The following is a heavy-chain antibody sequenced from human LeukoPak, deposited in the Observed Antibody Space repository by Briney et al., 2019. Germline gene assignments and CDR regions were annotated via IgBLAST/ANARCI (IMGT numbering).Heavy chain of an antibody. CDR2: ISAGSNYI. CDR3: ARDASTRCYLCEVDH. D-gene: IGHD2-2*01. Sequence: EGSLRLSCAASGFTFSDYSMNWVRQAPGKGREWVSSISAGSNYIYYGDSVKGRFTISRDNAKNSLYLQMSSLRAEDTAVYYCARDASTRCYLCEVDHWGQGTLVTVSS. V-gene: IGHV3-21*01. J-gene: IGHJ4*02. CDR1: GFTFSDYS.